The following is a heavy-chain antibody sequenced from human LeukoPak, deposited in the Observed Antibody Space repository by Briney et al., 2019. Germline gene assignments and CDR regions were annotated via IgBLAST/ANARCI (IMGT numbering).Heavy chain of an antibody. D-gene: IGHD3-22*01. CDR2: ISGDGGST. V-gene: IGHV3-43*02. CDR1: GFTFDDYA. CDR3: AKEMDYYDSSGLGS. Sequence: GGSLRLSCAASGFTFDDYAMHWVRQAPGKGLEWVSLISGDGGSTYYADSVRSRFTISRDNSKNALYLQMNSLRTEDTALYYCAKEMDYYDSSGLGSWGQGTLVTVSS. J-gene: IGHJ5*02.